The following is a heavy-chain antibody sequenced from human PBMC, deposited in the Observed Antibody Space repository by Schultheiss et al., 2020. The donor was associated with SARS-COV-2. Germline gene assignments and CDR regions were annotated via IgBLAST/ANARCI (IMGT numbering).Heavy chain of an antibody. CDR2: INHSGST. CDR1: GGSFSGYY. CDR3: ARAVDGYNTGSFDY. J-gene: IGHJ4*02. Sequence: SQTLSLTCAVYGGSFSGYYWSWIRQPPGKGLEWIGEINHSGSTNYNPSLKSRVTISVDTSKNQFSLKLSSVTAADTAVYYCARAVDGYNTGSFDYWGQGTLVTVSS. D-gene: IGHD5-24*01. V-gene: IGHV4-34*01.